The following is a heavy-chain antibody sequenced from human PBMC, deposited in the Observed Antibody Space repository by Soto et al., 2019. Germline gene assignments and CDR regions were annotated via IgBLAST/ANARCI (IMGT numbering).Heavy chain of an antibody. CDR1: GFTFDDYA. CDR2: ISWNSGSI. D-gene: IGHD5-12*01. CDR3: TKDKRGYSGYDFDY. V-gene: IGHV3-9*01. J-gene: IGHJ4*02. Sequence: EVQLVESGGGLVQPGRSLRLSCAASGFTFDDYAMHWVRQAPGKGLEWVSGISWNSGSIGYADSVKGRFTISRDNAKNSLYLQMNSLRAEDTALYYCTKDKRGYSGYDFDYWGQGPLVTASS.